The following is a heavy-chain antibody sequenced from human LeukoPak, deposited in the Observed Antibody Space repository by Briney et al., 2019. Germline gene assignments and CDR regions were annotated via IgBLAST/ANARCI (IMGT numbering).Heavy chain of an antibody. Sequence: SETPSLTCTVSGGSISSSSYYWGWIRQPPGKGLEWIGSIYYSGSTYYNPSLKSRVTISVDTSKNQFSLKLSSVTAADTAVYYCARLPVFYWFDPWGQGTLVTVSS. V-gene: IGHV4-39*01. J-gene: IGHJ5*02. CDR2: IYYSGST. CDR3: ARLPVFYWFDP. CDR1: GGSISSSSYY.